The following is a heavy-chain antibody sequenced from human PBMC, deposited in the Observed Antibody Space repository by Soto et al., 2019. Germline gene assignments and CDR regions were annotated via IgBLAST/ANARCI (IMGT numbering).Heavy chain of an antibody. V-gene: IGHV3-23*01. Sequence: GGSLRLSCAASGFTFSSVAMTWVRQAPGKGLEWVSSISDNGGNTDYADSVRGRFTLSRDNSKNTLYLQMNHLKAEDTAVYYCAKLYWNPRYFDYWGQGARVTV. J-gene: IGHJ4*02. D-gene: IGHD1-1*01. CDR1: GFTFSSVA. CDR2: ISDNGGNT. CDR3: AKLYWNPRYFDY.